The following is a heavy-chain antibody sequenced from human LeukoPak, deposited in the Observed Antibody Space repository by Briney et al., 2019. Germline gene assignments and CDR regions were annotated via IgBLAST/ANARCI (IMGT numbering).Heavy chain of an antibody. CDR1: GGSISSGGYY. CDR2: IYYSGST. Sequence: PSQTLSLTCTVSGGSISSGGYYWSWIRQQPGKGLEWIGYIYYSGSTYYNPSLKSRVTISVDTSKNQFSLKLSSVTAADTAVYYCARVGSGSTRGFDYWGQGTLVTVSS. CDR3: ARVGSGSTRGFDY. V-gene: IGHV4-31*03. D-gene: IGHD1-26*01. J-gene: IGHJ4*02.